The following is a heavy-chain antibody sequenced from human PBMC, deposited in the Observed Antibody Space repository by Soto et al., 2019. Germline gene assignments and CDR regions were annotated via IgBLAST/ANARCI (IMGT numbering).Heavy chain of an antibody. CDR3: VKHRGNPSGAFDI. D-gene: IGHD3-10*01. CDR2: IWYDGSNK. J-gene: IGHJ3*02. CDR1: VFTFSSYG. Sequence: SLRRSCEGSVFTFSSYGMHWVLQNPGKGLEWVAVIWYDGSNKYYADSVKGRFTISRDNSKNTLYLQMNSLRAEDTAVYYCVKHRGNPSGAFDIWGQGTMVTVSS. V-gene: IGHV3-33*06.